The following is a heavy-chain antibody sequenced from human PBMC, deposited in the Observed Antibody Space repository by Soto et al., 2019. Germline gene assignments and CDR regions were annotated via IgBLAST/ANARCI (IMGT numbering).Heavy chain of an antibody. D-gene: IGHD3-3*01. V-gene: IGHV1-2*04. CDR2: INPNSGGT. CDR3: ARMSDFWSGYYDY. Sequence: ASVKVSCKASGYTFTGYYMHWVRQAPGQGLEWMGWINPNSGGTNYAQKFQGWVTMTRDTSISTAYMELSRLRSDDTAVYYCARMSDFWSGYYDYWGQGTLVTVSS. J-gene: IGHJ4*02. CDR1: GYTFTGYY.